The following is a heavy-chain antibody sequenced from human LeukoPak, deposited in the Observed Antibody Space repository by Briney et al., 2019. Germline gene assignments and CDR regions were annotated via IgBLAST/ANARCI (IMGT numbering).Heavy chain of an antibody. CDR2: IYYSGST. Sequence: PSQTLSLTCTVSGGSISSGAYYWSWIRQPPGKGLEWIGYIYYSGSTNYNPSLKSRVTISVDTSKNQFSLKLSSVTAADTAVYYCASIRSGWYSLSFFYWGQGTLVTVSS. D-gene: IGHD6-19*01. CDR1: GGSISSGAYY. CDR3: ASIRSGWYSLSFFY. V-gene: IGHV4-61*08. J-gene: IGHJ4*02.